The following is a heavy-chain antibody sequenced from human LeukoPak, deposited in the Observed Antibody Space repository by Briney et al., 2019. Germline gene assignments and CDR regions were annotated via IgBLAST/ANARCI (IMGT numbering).Heavy chain of an antibody. CDR3: ARNDYSTSSYFY. V-gene: IGHV3-48*03. J-gene: IGHJ4*02. CDR1: GFTFSSYE. CDR2: VSSGGSAI. D-gene: IGHD6-6*01. Sequence: GGSLRLSCGASGFTFSSYEMSWVRQAPGKGLEWVSYVSSGGSAIYYADSVKGRFTISRDNAKNSLYLQMNSLRAEDTAVYYCARNDYSTSSYFYWGQGTLVTVSS.